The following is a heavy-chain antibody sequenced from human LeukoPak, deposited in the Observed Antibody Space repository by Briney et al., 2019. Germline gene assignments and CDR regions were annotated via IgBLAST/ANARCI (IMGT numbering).Heavy chain of an antibody. D-gene: IGHD3-9*01. Sequence: GASVKVSCKASGYTFNSYGISWVRQAPGQGLEWMGWISAYNGNTNYAQKLQGRVTMTTNTSTSTAYMELRSLRSDDTAVYYCARDLKYNILTGYRSSFGFDPWGQGTLVTVSS. CDR3: ARDLKYNILTGYRSSFGFDP. V-gene: IGHV1-18*01. CDR1: GYTFNSYG. CDR2: ISAYNGNT. J-gene: IGHJ5*02.